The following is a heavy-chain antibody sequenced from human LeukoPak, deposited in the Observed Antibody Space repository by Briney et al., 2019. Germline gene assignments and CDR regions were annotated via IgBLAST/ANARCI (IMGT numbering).Heavy chain of an antibody. V-gene: IGHV4-4*02. Sequence: PSETLSLTCAVSGGSISSSNWWSWVRQPPGKGLEWIGSILYSGSTYYNPSLKSRVTISIDTSKNQFSLKLSSVTAADTALYYCARGGRITAAVGFNWFDPWGQGTLVTVSS. CDR2: ILYSGST. J-gene: IGHJ5*02. D-gene: IGHD6-25*01. CDR3: ARGGRITAAVGFNWFDP. CDR1: GGSISSSNW.